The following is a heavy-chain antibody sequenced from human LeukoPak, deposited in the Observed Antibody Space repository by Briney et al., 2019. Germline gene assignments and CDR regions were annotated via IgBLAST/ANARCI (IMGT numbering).Heavy chain of an antibody. V-gene: IGHV4-39*07. CDR1: GGSISSSSYY. CDR2: IYYSGST. J-gene: IGHJ4*02. Sequence: SETLSLTCTVSGGSISSSSYYWGWIRQPPVKGLEWIGSIYYSGSTYYNPSLKSRVTISVDTSKNQFSLKLSSVTAADTAVYYCARRRWLQFGYYWGQGTLVTVSS. CDR3: ARRRWLQFGYY. D-gene: IGHD5-24*01.